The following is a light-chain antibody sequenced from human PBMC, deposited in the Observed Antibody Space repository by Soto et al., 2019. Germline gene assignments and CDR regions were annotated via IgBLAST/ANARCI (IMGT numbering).Light chain of an antibody. CDR3: HQYAWSPLT. Sequence: EIVLTQSPGTLSLSPGERATLSCRASQSVPRSYLAWYQQRPGQAPRLLLYDASSRATGIPDRFSGSESGTDFTLTISSLESEDLAVYYCHQYAWSPLTFGQVTRLEIK. CDR1: QSVPRSY. V-gene: IGKV3-20*01. J-gene: IGKJ5*01. CDR2: DAS.